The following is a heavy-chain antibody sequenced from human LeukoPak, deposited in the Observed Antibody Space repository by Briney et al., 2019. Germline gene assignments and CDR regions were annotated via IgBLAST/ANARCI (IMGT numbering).Heavy chain of an antibody. V-gene: IGHV3-7*01. Sequence: GGSLRLSCAASGFTFSAYWMTWVRQAPGKGLEWVANIKQDGSEKYYVDSVKGRFTISRDNAKNSLYLQMNSLRVEDTAVYYCARDGGRFGDYEHWGQGTLVTVSS. CDR1: GFTFSAYW. CDR3: ARDGGRFGDYEH. J-gene: IGHJ4*02. CDR2: IKQDGSEK. D-gene: IGHD4-17*01.